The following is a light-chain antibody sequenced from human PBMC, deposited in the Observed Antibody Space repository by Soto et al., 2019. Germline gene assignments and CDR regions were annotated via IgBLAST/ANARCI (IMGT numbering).Light chain of an antibody. Sequence: DIQMTQSPSSRSASVGDRVTIACRASQSISNYLNWYQQRPGKAPKLLIYAASSLQSGVPSRFSGSGSGTDFTLTISSLQPEDFVTYYCQQTYSTPITFGQGTRLEIK. CDR1: QSISNY. J-gene: IGKJ5*01. CDR2: AAS. CDR3: QQTYSTPIT. V-gene: IGKV1-39*01.